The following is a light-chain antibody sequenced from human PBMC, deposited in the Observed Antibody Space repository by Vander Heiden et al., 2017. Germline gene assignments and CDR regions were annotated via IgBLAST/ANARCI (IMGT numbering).Light chain of an antibody. J-gene: IGKJ4*01. CDR1: QSISSY. Sequence: DIQLTPYPSSLSASVGDRVTITCRASQSISSYLNWYQQKPGKAPKLLIYAASSLQSGVPSRFSGSGSGTDFTLTISRLQPEDFATYYCQQCDSTLFTFGGGTKVEIK. CDR2: AAS. CDR3: QQCDSTLFT. V-gene: IGKV1-39*01.